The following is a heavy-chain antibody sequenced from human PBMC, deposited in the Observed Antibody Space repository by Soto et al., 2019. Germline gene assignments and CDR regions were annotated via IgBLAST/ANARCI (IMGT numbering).Heavy chain of an antibody. CDR3: AHLTYYYDSSGYYSRAEYFQR. V-gene: IGHV2-5*02. D-gene: IGHD3-22*01. CDR1: GFSLSTSGVG. Sequence: SGPTLVNPTQTLTLTCTFSGFSLSTSGVGVGWIRQPPGKALEWLALIYWDDDKRYSPSLKSRLTITKDTSKNQVVLTMTNMDPVDTATYYCAHLTYYYDSSGYYSRAEYFQRWGQGTLVTVSS. J-gene: IGHJ1*01. CDR2: IYWDDDK.